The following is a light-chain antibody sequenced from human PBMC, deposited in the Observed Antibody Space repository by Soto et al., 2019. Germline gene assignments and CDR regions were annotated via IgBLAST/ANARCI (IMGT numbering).Light chain of an antibody. Sequence: DIQMTQSPSTLSASVGDRVTFTCRASQNINNWLAWYQQKPGQAPKLLVYKASSLESGVPSSFSGTGSGTEFTLTISSVQPADFATYFCQQYSSSPITFGQGTRLEIK. CDR1: QNINNW. J-gene: IGKJ5*01. CDR3: QQYSSSPIT. CDR2: KAS. V-gene: IGKV1-5*03.